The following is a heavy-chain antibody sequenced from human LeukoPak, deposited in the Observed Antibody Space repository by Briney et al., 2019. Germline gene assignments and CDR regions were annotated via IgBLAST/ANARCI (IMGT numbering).Heavy chain of an antibody. Sequence: GGSLRLSCAATGFTFNNYWMSWVRQAPGKGLEWVANMRQDGSEKYYLYSLNGRFTISRDNAKTSLYLQMNSLTAEDTAIYYCARDRDPRNNFFDYWGQGTLVTVSS. CDR3: ARDRDPRNNFFDY. CDR2: MRQDGSEK. J-gene: IGHJ4*02. V-gene: IGHV3-7*01. CDR1: GFTFNNYW. D-gene: IGHD1-14*01.